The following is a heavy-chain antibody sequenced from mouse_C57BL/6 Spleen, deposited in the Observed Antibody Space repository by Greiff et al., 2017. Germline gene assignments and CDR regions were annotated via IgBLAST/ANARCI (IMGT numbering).Heavy chain of an antibody. D-gene: IGHD2-4*01. CDR3: ARGGLRQGYAMDY. J-gene: IGHJ4*01. Sequence: QVQLQQPGAELVMPGASVKLSCKASGYTFTSYWMHWVKQRPGQGLEWSGEIDPSDSYTNYNQKFKGKSTLTVDKSSSTAYMQLSSLTSEDSAVYYCARGGLRQGYAMDYWGQGTSVTVSS. CDR1: GYTFTSYW. CDR2: IDPSDSYT. V-gene: IGHV1-69*01.